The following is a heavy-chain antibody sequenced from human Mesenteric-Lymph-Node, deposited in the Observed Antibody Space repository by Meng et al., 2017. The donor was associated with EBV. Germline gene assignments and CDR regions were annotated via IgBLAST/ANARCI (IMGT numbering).Heavy chain of an antibody. CDR1: GGSFNDYS. V-gene: IGHV4-34*01. Sequence: QVQVPQWGAGVLKPSESLSLTCAVSGGSFNDYSWTWIRQPPGKGLEWIGEIDHSGSNNYNPSLKSRVTMAVDTSKNQFSLKLASVTAADTAVYYCARVDYTKSLPFDYWGRGTLVTVSS. CDR2: IDHSGSN. D-gene: IGHD2-2*02. CDR3: ARVDYTKSLPFDY. J-gene: IGHJ4*02.